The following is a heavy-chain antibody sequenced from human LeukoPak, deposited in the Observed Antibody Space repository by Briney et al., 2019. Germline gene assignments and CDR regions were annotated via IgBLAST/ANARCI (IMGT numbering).Heavy chain of an antibody. CDR1: GGSFSGYY. CDR2: IYHSGST. CDR3: ARRPSYDFWSGYLTYYFDY. J-gene: IGHJ4*02. D-gene: IGHD3-3*01. Sequence: SETLSLTCAVYGGSFSGYYWGWIRQPPGKGLEWIGSIYHSGSTYYNPSLKSRVTISVDTSKNQFSLKLSSVPAADTAVYYCARRPSYDFWSGYLTYYFDYWGQGTLVTVSS. V-gene: IGHV4-38-2*01.